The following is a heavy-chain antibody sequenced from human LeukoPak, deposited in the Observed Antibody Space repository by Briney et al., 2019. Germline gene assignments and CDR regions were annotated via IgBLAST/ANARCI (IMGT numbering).Heavy chain of an antibody. J-gene: IGHJ6*03. Sequence: GGSLGLSCVASGFTFSGHWMSWVRQAPGKGLEWVANINQDGSEKQYVDSVKGRFTISRDNSKNTLYLQMNSLRAEDTAVYYCATSRGSYYMDVWGKGTTVTVSS. CDR1: GFTFSGHW. D-gene: IGHD1-26*01. CDR2: INQDGSEK. CDR3: ATSRGSYYMDV. V-gene: IGHV3-7*01.